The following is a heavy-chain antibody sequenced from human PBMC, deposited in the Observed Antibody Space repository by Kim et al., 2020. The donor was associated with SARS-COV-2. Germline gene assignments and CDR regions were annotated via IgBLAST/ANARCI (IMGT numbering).Heavy chain of an antibody. J-gene: IGHJ4*02. V-gene: IGHV3-23*01. D-gene: IGHD3-10*01. CDR3: AKIDVIRGVIDF. Sequence: GGSLRLSCAASEIAFSSNPMTWVRQAPGKGLEWISTISGSAVSTYYADSVKGRFTISRDNTQNMVYVHMNSLRAEDTAIYYCAKIDVIRGVIDFWGQGTLVTVSS. CDR2: ISGSAVST. CDR1: EIAFSSNP.